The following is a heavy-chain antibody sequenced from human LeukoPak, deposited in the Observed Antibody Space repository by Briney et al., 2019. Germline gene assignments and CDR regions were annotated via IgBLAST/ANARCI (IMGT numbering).Heavy chain of an antibody. V-gene: IGHV4-38-2*01. CDR2: IYHSGSA. J-gene: IGHJ4*02. Sequence: PSETLSLTCAVSGYSISSGYYWGWIRQPPRQGLEWIGIIYHSGSAYYNPPLKSRFTISVDTSKNQFSLKLSSVTAADTAVYYCARHASGGDYWGQGTLVTVSS. CDR1: GYSISSGYY. CDR3: ARHASGGDY. D-gene: IGHD6-19*01.